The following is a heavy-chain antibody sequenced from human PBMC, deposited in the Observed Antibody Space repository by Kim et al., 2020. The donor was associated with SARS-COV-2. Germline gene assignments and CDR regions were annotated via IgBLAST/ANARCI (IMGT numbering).Heavy chain of an antibody. D-gene: IGHD4-17*01. CDR1: GFTFSSYW. V-gene: IGHV3-74*01. Sequence: GGSLRLSCAASGFTFSSYWMHWVRQAPGKGLVWVSRINSDGSSTSYADSAKGRFTISRDNAKNTQYLQMNSLRAEDTAVYYCARDGTVTTVTVSSWFDPWGQGTLVTVSS. CDR2: INSDGSST. J-gene: IGHJ5*02. CDR3: ARDGTVTTVTVSSWFDP.